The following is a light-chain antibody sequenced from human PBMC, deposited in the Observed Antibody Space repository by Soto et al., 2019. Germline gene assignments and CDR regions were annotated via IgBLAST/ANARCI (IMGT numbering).Light chain of an antibody. CDR3: SSYSNSSTLLYV. CDR2: DVS. CDR1: SSDVGGYNY. J-gene: IGLJ1*01. V-gene: IGLV2-14*01. Sequence: QSALTQPASVSGSPGQSITISCTGTSSDVGGYNYVSWYQQHPGKAPKLMIYDVSNRPSGVSNRFSGSKSGNTASLTISGLQAEDEADYYYSSYSNSSTLLYVFGPGTKLTVL.